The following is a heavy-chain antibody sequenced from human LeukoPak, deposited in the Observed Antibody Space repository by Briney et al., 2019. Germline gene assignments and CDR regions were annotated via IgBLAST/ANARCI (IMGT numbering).Heavy chain of an antibody. CDR1: GYTFTDYA. CDR3: ASARLGYCSSTSCYFPHDYYYYYGMDV. Sequence: ASVKVSCKASGYTFTDYAMSWVRQAPGQGLEWMGWINTNTGNPTYAQGFTGRFVFSLDTSVSTAYLQISSLKAEDTAVYYCASARLGYCSSTSCYFPHDYYYYYGMDVWGQGTTVTVSS. J-gene: IGHJ6*02. CDR2: INTNTGNP. V-gene: IGHV7-4-1*02. D-gene: IGHD2-2*01.